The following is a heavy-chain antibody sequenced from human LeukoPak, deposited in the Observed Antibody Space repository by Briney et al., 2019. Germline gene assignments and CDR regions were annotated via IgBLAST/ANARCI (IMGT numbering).Heavy chain of an antibody. Sequence: GGSLRLSCAASGFTFSSYSMNWVRQAPGKGLEWVSSISSSSSYIYYADSVKGRFTISRDNAKNSLYLQMNSLRAEDTAVYYCARVRSSGWSGMDVWGQGTTVTVSS. CDR2: ISSSSSYI. V-gene: IGHV3-21*01. J-gene: IGHJ6*02. D-gene: IGHD6-19*01. CDR3: ARVRSSGWSGMDV. CDR1: GFTFSSYS.